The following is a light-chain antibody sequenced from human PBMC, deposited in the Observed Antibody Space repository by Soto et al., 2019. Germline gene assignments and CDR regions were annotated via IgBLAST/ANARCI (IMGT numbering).Light chain of an antibody. CDR3: CSYAGSKDWV. J-gene: IGLJ3*02. CDR2: DVS. CDR1: SSDVGGYNY. V-gene: IGLV2-11*01. Sequence: QSALTQPRSVSGSPGQSVTISCTGTSSDVGGYNYVSWYQQYPGKAPKLMIYDVSKRPSGVPDRFSGSKSGNTASLTISGLQAEDEADYYCCSYAGSKDWVFGGGTKVTVL.